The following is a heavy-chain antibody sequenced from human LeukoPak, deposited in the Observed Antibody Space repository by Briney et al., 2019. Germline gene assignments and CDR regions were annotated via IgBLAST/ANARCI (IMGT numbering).Heavy chain of an antibody. CDR2: IYPGDSDT. V-gene: IGHV5-51*01. CDR1: GYSFTSYR. CDR3: ATTKYYYDSSGYPTGAFDI. J-gene: IGHJ3*02. D-gene: IGHD3-22*01. Sequence: GESLKISCKGSGYSFTSYRIGWVRQMPGKGLEWMGIIYPGDSDTRYSPSFQGQVTISADKSISTAYLQWSSLKASDTAMYYCATTKYYYDSSGYPTGAFDIWGQGTMVTVSS.